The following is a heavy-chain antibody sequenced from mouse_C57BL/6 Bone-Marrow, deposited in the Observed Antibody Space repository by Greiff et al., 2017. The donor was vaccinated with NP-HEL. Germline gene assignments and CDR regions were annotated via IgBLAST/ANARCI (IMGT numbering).Heavy chain of an antibody. D-gene: IGHD3-2*02. V-gene: IGHV1-81*01. Sequence: QVQLQQSGAELARPGASVKLSCKASGYTFTSYGISWVKQRTGQGLEWIGEIYPRSGNTYYNEKFKGKATLTADKSSSTAYMELRSLTSEDSAVYFCAVDSSGPYWYVDVWGTGTTVTVSS. J-gene: IGHJ1*03. CDR3: AVDSSGPYWYVDV. CDR2: IYPRSGNT. CDR1: GYTFTSYG.